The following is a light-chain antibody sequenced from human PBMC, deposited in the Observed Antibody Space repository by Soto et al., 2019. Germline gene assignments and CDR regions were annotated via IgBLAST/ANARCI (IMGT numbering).Light chain of an antibody. CDR1: QSVSNNY. V-gene: IGKV3-20*01. CDR2: GAS. Sequence: EIVMTQSPATLSVSPGGRATLSCRASQSVSNNYLAWYQQKPGQAPRLLIHGASNRATGIPDRFSGSGSGTDFTLTIGRLEPEDFAVYYCQQYLITPWTFGQGTKVDIK. CDR3: QQYLITPWT. J-gene: IGKJ1*01.